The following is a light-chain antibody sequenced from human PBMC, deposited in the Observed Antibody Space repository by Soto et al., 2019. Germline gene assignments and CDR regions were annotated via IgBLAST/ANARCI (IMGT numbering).Light chain of an antibody. CDR2: AAS. V-gene: IGKV3-20*01. J-gene: IGKJ1*01. CDR3: HHSGDTIKP. Sequence: EIVLTQSPGSLSLSPGERATLSCRASQSVSSSFLVWYQQRPGQAPRLVIYAASSRATGIPDRFSGSGSGTDFTLTISRLEPEDSAVYYCHHSGDTIKPFGQGTKVDVK. CDR1: QSVSSSF.